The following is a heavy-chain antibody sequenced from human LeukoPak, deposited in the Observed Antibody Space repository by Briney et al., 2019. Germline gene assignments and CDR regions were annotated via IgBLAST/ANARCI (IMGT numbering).Heavy chain of an antibody. J-gene: IGHJ4*02. Sequence: TGGSLRLSCAASGFTFSSYSMNWVRQAPGKGLEWVSFISPSSTYTYYADSVKGRFTISRDNAKNSLYLQMNSLRAEDTVVYYCARGYNSWNVDFWGQGTLVTVSS. CDR2: ISPSSTYT. D-gene: IGHD1-1*01. CDR3: ARGYNSWNVDF. CDR1: GFTFSSYS. V-gene: IGHV3-21*04.